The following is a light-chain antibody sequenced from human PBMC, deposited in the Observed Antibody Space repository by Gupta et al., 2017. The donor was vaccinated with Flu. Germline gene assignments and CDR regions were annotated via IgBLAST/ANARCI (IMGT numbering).Light chain of an antibody. J-gene: IGLJ1*01. CDR3: LLSYNGYYV. Sequence: GTVTLTCGSSTGAVSSGHYPYWLQQKPGQDTRILIYDTTKTPSGTPVLFSASLLGGKAALTLAGAQPEDDAEYFCLLSYNGYYVFGTGTKVTVL. CDR1: TGAVSSGHY. CDR2: DTT. V-gene: IGLV7-46*01.